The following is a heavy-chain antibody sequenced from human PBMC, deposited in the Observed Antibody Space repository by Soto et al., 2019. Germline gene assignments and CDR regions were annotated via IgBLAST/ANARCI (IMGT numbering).Heavy chain of an antibody. CDR2: IDWDDDK. V-gene: IGHV2-70*11. J-gene: IGHJ4*02. D-gene: IGHD6-19*01. CDR1: GFSLSTSGMC. CDR3: ATDGAVAGTPRRYYFDY. Sequence: QTLTLTCTFSGFSLSTSGMCVSWIRQPPGKALEWLARIDWDDDKYYSTSLKTRLTISKDTSKNQVVLTMTNMDPVDTATYYCATDGAVAGTPRRYYFDYWGQGTLVTVSS.